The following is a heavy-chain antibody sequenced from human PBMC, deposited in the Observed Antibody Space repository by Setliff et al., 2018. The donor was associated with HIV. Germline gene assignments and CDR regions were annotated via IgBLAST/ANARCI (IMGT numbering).Heavy chain of an antibody. Sequence: ASVKVSCKASGYSFTSYAMHWVRQAPGQGLDWMGLIYPRGGRTTYAQKFQGRVTMTRDTSTSTVYMELSSLRSEDTALYYCARDHYYGSGTYYRGGSGFDPWGQGTLVTVSS. D-gene: IGHD3-10*01. V-gene: IGHV1-46*01. CDR2: IYPRGGRT. CDR3: ARDHYYGSGTYYRGGSGFDP. J-gene: IGHJ5*02. CDR1: GYSFTSYA.